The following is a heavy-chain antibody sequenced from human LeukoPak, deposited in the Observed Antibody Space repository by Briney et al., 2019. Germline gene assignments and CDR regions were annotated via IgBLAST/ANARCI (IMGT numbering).Heavy chain of an antibody. CDR3: AKTRDSSSYYSRLYFDY. J-gene: IGHJ4*02. Sequence: GGSLRLSCAASGFTFSSYVMSWVRQAPGKGLEWVSAISGSGGSTYYADSVKGRFTISRDNSKNTLYLQMNSLRAEDTPVYYCAKTRDSSSYYSRLYFDYWGQGTLVTVSS. V-gene: IGHV3-23*01. CDR1: GFTFSSYV. D-gene: IGHD3-22*01. CDR2: ISGSGGST.